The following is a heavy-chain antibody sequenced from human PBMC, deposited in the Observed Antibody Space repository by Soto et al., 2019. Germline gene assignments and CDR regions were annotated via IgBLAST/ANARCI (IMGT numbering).Heavy chain of an antibody. CDR3: AKEYSGYDHFDY. D-gene: IGHD5-12*01. CDR2: ISYDGSGK. J-gene: IGHJ4*02. Sequence: GGSLRLSCAASGFTFSSYAMHWVRQAPGKGLEWVALISYDGSGKDYADSVKGRFTISRDNSRNTLYLQMNSLRAEDTAVCYCAKEYSGYDHFDYWGQGTLVTVSS. CDR1: GFTFSSYA. V-gene: IGHV3-30-3*01.